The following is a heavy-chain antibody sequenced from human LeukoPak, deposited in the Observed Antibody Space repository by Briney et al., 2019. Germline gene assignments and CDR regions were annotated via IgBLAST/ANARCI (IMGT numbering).Heavy chain of an antibody. D-gene: IGHD2-2*01. CDR3: ARSTRAGYCSSTSCLANWFDP. Sequence: GASVKVSCKASGGTFSSYAISWVRQAPGQGLEWMGGIIPIFGTANYAQKFQGRVTITADESTSTAYMELSSLRSEDTAVYYCARSTRAGYCSSTSCLANWFDPWGRGTLVTVSS. CDR1: GGTFSSYA. V-gene: IGHV1-69*13. CDR2: IIPIFGTA. J-gene: IGHJ5*02.